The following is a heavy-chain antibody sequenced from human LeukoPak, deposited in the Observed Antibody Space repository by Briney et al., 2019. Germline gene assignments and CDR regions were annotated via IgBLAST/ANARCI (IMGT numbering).Heavy chain of an antibody. Sequence: ASVKVSCKASGGTFSSYAISWVRQAPGQGLEWMGGIIPIFGTANYAQKFQGRVTITADESTSTAYMELSSLRSEDTAVYYCARSLTYYYDPWGQGTLVTVSS. V-gene: IGHV1-69*13. D-gene: IGHD3-22*01. CDR3: ARSLTYYYDP. J-gene: IGHJ5*02. CDR2: IIPIFGTA. CDR1: GGTFSSYA.